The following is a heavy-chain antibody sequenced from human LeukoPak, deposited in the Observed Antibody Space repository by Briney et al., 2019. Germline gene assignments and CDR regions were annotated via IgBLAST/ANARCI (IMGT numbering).Heavy chain of an antibody. CDR3: ARVGGGYSYGPPDH. Sequence: GGSLRLSCAASGFTFSNYWMSWVRQAPGKGLEWVSGINWNGGSTGYADSVKGRFTISRDNAKNSLYLQMNSLRAEDTALYYCARVGGGYSYGPPDHWGQGTLVTVSS. J-gene: IGHJ4*02. CDR2: INWNGGST. CDR1: GFTFSNYW. V-gene: IGHV3-20*04. D-gene: IGHD5-18*01.